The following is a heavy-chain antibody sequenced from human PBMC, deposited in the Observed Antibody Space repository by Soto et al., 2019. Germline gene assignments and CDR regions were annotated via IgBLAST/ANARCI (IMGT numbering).Heavy chain of an antibody. CDR1: GYTFTSYG. CDR3: ARADSRPQDFDY. J-gene: IGHJ4*02. V-gene: IGHV1-18*01. Sequence: QVQLVQSGAEVKKPGASVKVSCKASGYTFTSYGITWVRQAPGQGLEWMGWISAYNGNTNYAQKLQGRVTMTTYTTTITAYMELRSLRSDDTAVYYCARADSRPQDFDYWGQGTLVTVSS. CDR2: ISAYNGNT. D-gene: IGHD6-13*01.